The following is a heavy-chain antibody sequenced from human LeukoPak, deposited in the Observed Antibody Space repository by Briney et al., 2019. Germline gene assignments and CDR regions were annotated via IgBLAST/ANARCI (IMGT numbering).Heavy chain of an antibody. CDR3: ARAPQIGFSGFDKNY. CDR2: ISGSGSNT. D-gene: IGHD5-12*01. V-gene: IGHV3-23*01. Sequence: GGSLRLSCAASGFTFSAHAMNWVRQAPGKGLEWVSVISGSGSNTNYADSVKGRFTISRDNAKNTVYLQMNSLRADDTAVYFCARAPQIGFSGFDKNYWGQGTLVTVSS. J-gene: IGHJ4*02. CDR1: GFTFSAHA.